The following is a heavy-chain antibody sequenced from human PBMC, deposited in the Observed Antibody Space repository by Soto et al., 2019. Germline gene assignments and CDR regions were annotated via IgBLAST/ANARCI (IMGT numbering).Heavy chain of an antibody. Sequence: EVQLVESGGGLVQPGGSLRLSCAASGFTFSNYWIHWVRQVPGEGPVWLSRINGDGSGTNYADSVKGRFTISRDNAKNTVYVQMNSLRAEDTAVYYCARGGLRAYWIDPWGQGTLVTVSS. J-gene: IGHJ5*02. V-gene: IGHV3-74*01. CDR1: GFTFSNYW. CDR2: INGDGSGT. D-gene: IGHD4-17*01. CDR3: ARGGLRAYWIDP.